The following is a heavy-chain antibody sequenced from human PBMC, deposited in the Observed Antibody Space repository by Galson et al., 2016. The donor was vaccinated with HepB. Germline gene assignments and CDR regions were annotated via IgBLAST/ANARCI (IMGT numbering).Heavy chain of an antibody. Sequence: SVKVSCKASGGTFTSYAISWVRQAPGQGLEWMGGIIPIFGTSNYAQKFQGRVTITAYESTSTAYMELSSLRSEDTAVYYCARVRDGYNHYYYYGMDVWGQGTTVTVSS. J-gene: IGHJ6*02. CDR2: IIPIFGTS. V-gene: IGHV1-69*13. CDR3: ARVRDGYNHYYYYGMDV. D-gene: IGHD5-24*01. CDR1: GGTFTSYA.